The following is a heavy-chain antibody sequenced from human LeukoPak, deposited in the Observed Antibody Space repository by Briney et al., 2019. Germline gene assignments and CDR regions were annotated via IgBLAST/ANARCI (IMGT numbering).Heavy chain of an antibody. Sequence: GASVKVSCKVSGNTLTELSMHWVRQAPGKGLEWMGGFDPEDGETIHAQKFQGRVTMTEDTSTDTAYMELSSLRSEDTAVYYCATVGGLKRTYNYDGSGYYYGYWCQGTLVTVSS. CDR1: GNTLTELS. CDR3: ATVGGLKRTYNYDGSGYYYGY. CDR2: FDPEDGET. J-gene: IGHJ4*02. V-gene: IGHV1-24*01. D-gene: IGHD3-22*01.